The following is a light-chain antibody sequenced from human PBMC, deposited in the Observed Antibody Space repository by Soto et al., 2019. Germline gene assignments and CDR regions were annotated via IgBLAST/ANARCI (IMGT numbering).Light chain of an antibody. Sequence: EIVLTQSPATLSLSPGERATLSCRASQSVSSYLAWYQQKPGQAPRLRIYDASNRATGIPARFSGSGSGTDFTLTISSLEPEDFAVYYCQHRINWPLTFGGGTKVEIK. V-gene: IGKV3-11*01. CDR1: QSVSSY. CDR3: QHRINWPLT. J-gene: IGKJ4*01. CDR2: DAS.